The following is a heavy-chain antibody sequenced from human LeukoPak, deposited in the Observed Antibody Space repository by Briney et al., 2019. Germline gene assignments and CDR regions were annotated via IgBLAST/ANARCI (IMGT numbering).Heavy chain of an antibody. D-gene: IGHD6-19*01. Sequence: GGSLRLSCAASGFTFTNSAMTWVRQAPGKGLEWVSTVSGSGGNTYYADSVKGRFTISRDNSENTLYLQMNSLRAQDTAVYYCAKSLAVPGSPDYWGLGALVTVSS. J-gene: IGHJ4*02. V-gene: IGHV3-23*01. CDR2: VSGSGGNT. CDR1: GFTFTNSA. CDR3: AKSLAVPGSPDY.